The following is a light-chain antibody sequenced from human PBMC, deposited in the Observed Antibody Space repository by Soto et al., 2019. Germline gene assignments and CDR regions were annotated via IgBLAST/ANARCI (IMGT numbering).Light chain of an antibody. CDR3: QQYNGYSTWT. V-gene: IGKV1-5*01. Sequence: IQMTQSPSSLSASVGDRVTITCRASQSIANYLNWYQQKPGKAPKLLIYAASTLESGVPSRFSGSGSGTEFTLTISSLQPDDFATYYCQQYNGYSTWTFGQGTKVDIK. CDR1: QSIANY. CDR2: AAS. J-gene: IGKJ1*01.